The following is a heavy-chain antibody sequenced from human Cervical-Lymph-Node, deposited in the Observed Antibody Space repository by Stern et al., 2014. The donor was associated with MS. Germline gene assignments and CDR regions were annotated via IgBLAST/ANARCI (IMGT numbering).Heavy chain of an antibody. Sequence: QEQLVESGGGLVKPGESLRLSCQASGFSFSDYYMTWIRQAPGKGLEWIAFISSRGDLIYYADSVRGRFTISRDNAKNSLYLQLNSLRAEDTAVYYCVRADGSSDDYWGQGTLVTVSS. CDR2: ISSRGDLI. CDR3: VRADGSSDDY. CDR1: GFSFSDYY. V-gene: IGHV3-11*01. J-gene: IGHJ4*02. D-gene: IGHD3-10*01.